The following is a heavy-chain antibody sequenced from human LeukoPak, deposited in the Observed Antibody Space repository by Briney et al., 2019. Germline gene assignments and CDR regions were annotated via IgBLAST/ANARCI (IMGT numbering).Heavy chain of an antibody. Sequence: GASVKVSCKASGYTFTSYGISWVRQAPGQGLEWIGWINAYNGNTNYGRKLQGRVTMTTDTTTSTAYMELRSLRSDDTAVYYCARDAGKLPCSHWGQGTLVTVSS. V-gene: IGHV1-18*01. CDR3: ARDAGKLPCSH. CDR2: INAYNGNT. CDR1: GYTFTSYG. D-gene: IGHD1-14*01. J-gene: IGHJ4*02.